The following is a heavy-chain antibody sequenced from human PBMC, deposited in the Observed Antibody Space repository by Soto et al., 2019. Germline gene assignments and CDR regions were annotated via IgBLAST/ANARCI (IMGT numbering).Heavy chain of an antibody. V-gene: IGHV3-11*06. J-gene: IGHJ4*02. D-gene: IGHD4-17*01. CDR1: VFTFIDYY. CDR2: IRSSGHT. Sequence: GGSLRLCCADSVFTFIDYYMNWIRQAPGKGLEWVSYIRSSGHTNYADSVKGRFTISRDNAKNSLYLQMNSLRAEDTAVYYCARVGRGDYGVGFDYWGQGTMV. CDR3: ARVGRGDYGVGFDY.